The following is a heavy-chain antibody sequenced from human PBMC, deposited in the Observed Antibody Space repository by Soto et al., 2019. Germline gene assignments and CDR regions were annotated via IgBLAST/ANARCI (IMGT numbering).Heavy chain of an antibody. V-gene: IGHV4-59*11. J-gene: IGHJ4*02. D-gene: IGHD6-19*01. CDR1: VDSISNHY. CDR2: IFYSGSTTY. CDR3: ARVGSSGWSPDY. Sequence: SETLSVTFTVSVDSISNHYWIWIRQPPLEGMEWIGYIFYSGSTTYNNNPSLKSRVSISVDTSKNQFYLRLSSVTAAVTAVYYCARVGSSGWSPDYWGQGTLVTVSS.